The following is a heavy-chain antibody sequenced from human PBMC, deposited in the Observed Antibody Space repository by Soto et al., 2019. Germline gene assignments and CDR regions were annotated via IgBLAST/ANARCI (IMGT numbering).Heavy chain of an antibody. Sequence: GASVKVSCKASGGTFNSYAISWVRQAPGQGLEWMGGIIPIFGTANYAQKFQGRVTITADESTSTAYMELSSLRSEDTAVYYCARGAIRFLDPTYYYYYGMDVWGQGTTVTVSS. CDR3: ARGAIRFLDPTYYYYYGMDV. J-gene: IGHJ6*02. V-gene: IGHV1-69*13. CDR2: IIPIFGTA. D-gene: IGHD3-3*01. CDR1: GGTFNSYA.